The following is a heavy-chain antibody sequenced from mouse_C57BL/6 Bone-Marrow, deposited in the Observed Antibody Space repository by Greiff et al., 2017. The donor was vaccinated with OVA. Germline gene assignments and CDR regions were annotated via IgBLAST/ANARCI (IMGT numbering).Heavy chain of an antibody. CDR2: IWRGGST. V-gene: IGHV2-5*01. D-gene: IGHD2-4*01. CDR3: AKHYDYPYYFDY. J-gene: IGHJ2*01. CDR1: GFSLTSYG. Sequence: VQVVESGPGLVQPSQSLSITCTVSGFSLTSYGVHWVRQSPGKGLEWLGVIWRGGSTDYNAAFMSRLSITKDNSKGQVFFKMNSLQADDTAIYYCAKHYDYPYYFDYWGQGTTRTVSS.